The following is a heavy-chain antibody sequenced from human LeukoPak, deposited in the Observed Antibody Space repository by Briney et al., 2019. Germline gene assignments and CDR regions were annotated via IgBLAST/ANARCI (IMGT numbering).Heavy chain of an antibody. Sequence: ASVKVSCKATGYPFSAHFLNWVRQAPGQGLEWMGNIDTTTGNPRYAQDFTGRFVFSLDTSVSTAYLQITSLKADDTAAYYCVRGTPTPGMDYWGQGTQVTVSS. V-gene: IGHV7-4-1*02. CDR1: GYPFSAHF. J-gene: IGHJ4*02. CDR3: VRGTPTPGMDY. D-gene: IGHD3-10*01. CDR2: IDTTTGNP.